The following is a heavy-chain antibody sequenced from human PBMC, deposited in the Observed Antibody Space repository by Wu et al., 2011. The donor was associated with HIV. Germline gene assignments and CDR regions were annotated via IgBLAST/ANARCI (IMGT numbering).Heavy chain of an antibody. CDR3: ARGEGYGDYVRWFDP. CDR2: IIPIFGTA. V-gene: IGHV1-69*05. CDR1: GGTFNTYA. Sequence: VQSGAEVKKPGSSVRVSCKTSGGTFNTYAISWVRQAPGQGLEWMGGIIPIFGTANNAQKFQGRVTITTDESTSTAYMELSSLRSDDTAVYYCARGEGYGDYVRWFDPWGQGTLVTVSS. D-gene: IGHD4-17*01. J-gene: IGHJ5*02.